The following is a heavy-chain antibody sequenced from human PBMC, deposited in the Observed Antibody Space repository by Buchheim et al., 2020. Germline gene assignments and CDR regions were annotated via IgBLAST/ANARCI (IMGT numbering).Heavy chain of an antibody. CDR3: ARQPPGGYYDFWSGYYGWFDP. J-gene: IGHJ5*02. V-gene: IGHV4-39*01. CDR2: IYYSGST. D-gene: IGHD3-3*01. CDR1: GGSISSSSYY. Sequence: QLQLQESGPGLVKPSETLSLTCTVSGGSISSSSYYWGWIRQPPGKGLEWIGSIYYSGSTYYNPSLKSRVTISVDTSKNQFSLKLSSVTAADTAVYYCARQPPGGYYDFWSGYYGWFDPWGQGTL.